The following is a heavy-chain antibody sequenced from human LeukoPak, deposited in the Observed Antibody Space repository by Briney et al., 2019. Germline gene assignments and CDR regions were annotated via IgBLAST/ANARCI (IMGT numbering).Heavy chain of an antibody. V-gene: IGHV4-39*01. CDR3: LRFGSASYYNTFDN. D-gene: IGHD3-10*01. CDR1: GGSISSSIYY. J-gene: IGHJ4*02. CDR2: IHYSGGT. Sequence: SETLSLTCTVSGGSISSSIYYWGWIRQPPGKGLEWIGSIHYSGGTYYNPSLRSRVTVSVDTSKNQFSLRVNSVTAADTAVYYCLRFGSASYYNTFDNWGQGTLVTVSS.